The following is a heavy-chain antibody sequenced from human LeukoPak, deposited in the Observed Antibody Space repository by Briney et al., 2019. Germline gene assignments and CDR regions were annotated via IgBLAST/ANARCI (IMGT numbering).Heavy chain of an antibody. J-gene: IGHJ4*02. CDR1: RYTFTNSY. Sequence: GASVKVSCKASRYTFTNSYMHWVRQAPGQGLEWMGWINPISGGTNYAQRFQGRVTMTRDTSISTAYMELTSLRSDDTAVYYCARDALLLWFGEPPLDYWGQGTQVTVSS. V-gene: IGHV1-2*02. CDR2: INPISGGT. CDR3: ARDALLLWFGEPPLDY. D-gene: IGHD3-10*01.